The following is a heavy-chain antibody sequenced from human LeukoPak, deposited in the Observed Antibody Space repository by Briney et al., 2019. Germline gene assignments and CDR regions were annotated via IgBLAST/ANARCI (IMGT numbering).Heavy chain of an antibody. J-gene: IGHJ3*02. Sequence: PSETLSLTCTVSGGSISSYYWSWIRQPPGKGLEWIGYIYYSGSTNYNPSLKSRVTISVDTSKNQFSLKLSSVTAADTAVYYCARDDSSGYSDAFDIWGQGTMVTVSS. V-gene: IGHV4-59*01. CDR1: GGSISSYY. D-gene: IGHD3-22*01. CDR3: ARDDSSGYSDAFDI. CDR2: IYYSGST.